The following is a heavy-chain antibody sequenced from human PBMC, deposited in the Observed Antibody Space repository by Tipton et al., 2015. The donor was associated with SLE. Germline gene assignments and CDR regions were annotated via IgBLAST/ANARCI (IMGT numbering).Heavy chain of an antibody. J-gene: IGHJ3*01. Sequence: QLVQSGAEVKKPGASVKVACKASGYRFISYGITWVRQAPGQGLEWMGWIRVNNDKTNYAQKVQDRVTMTTDTSTSTAHMELRSLRSDDTAVYYCARDKDPYYYDSSGLYFDDALDVWGQGTVVTVSS. D-gene: IGHD3-22*01. V-gene: IGHV1-18*01. CDR3: ARDKDPYYYDSSGLYFDDALDV. CDR2: IRVNNDKT. CDR1: GYRFISYG.